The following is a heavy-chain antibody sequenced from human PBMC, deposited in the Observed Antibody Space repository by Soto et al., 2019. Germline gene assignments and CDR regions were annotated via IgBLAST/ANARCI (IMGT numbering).Heavy chain of an antibody. D-gene: IGHD3-10*01. Sequence: GGSLRLSCAASGFTFSSYSMNWVRQAPGKGLEWVSYISSSSSTIYYADSVKGRFTISRDNAKNSLYLQMNSLRAEDTAVYYCANGYYGSARGSAFDIWGQGTMVTVSS. V-gene: IGHV3-48*01. CDR3: ANGYYGSARGSAFDI. CDR1: GFTFSSYS. CDR2: ISSSSSTI. J-gene: IGHJ3*02.